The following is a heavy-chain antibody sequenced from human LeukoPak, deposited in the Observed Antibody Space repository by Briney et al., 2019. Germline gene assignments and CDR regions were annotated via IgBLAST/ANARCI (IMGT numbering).Heavy chain of an antibody. CDR3: ARQGVGVDY. J-gene: IGHJ4*02. CDR2: IYYSGST. Sequence: SETLSLTCTVSGGSISSSSYYWGWIRQPPGKGLEWIGSIYYSGSTYYNPSLKSRVTISVDTSKNQFSLKLSSVTAADTAVCYCARQGVGVDYWGQGTLVTVSS. V-gene: IGHV4-39*01. CDR1: GGSISSSSYY. D-gene: IGHD3-16*01.